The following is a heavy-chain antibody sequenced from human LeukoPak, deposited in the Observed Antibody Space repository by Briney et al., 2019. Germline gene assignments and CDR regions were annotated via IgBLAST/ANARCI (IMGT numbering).Heavy chain of an antibody. V-gene: IGHV3-15*01. D-gene: IGHD3-3*01. J-gene: IGHJ6*02. CDR2: IKSKTDGGTT. CDR1: GFTFSNAW. Sequence: PGGSLRLSCAASGFTFSNAWMSWVRQAPGKGLEWVGRIKSKTDGGTTDYAAPVKGRFTISRDDSKNTLYLQMNSLKTEDTAVYYCTTVGGYGNDFWSGYYTALGAYYYYGMDVWGQGTTVTVSS. CDR3: TTVGGYGNDFWSGYYTALGAYYYYGMDV.